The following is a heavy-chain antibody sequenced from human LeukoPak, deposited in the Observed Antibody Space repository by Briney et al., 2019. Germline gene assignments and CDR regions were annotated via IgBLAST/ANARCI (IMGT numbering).Heavy chain of an antibody. V-gene: IGHV4-34*01. CDR1: GGSFSGYY. CDR2: INHSGST. Sequence: SETLSLTCAVYGGSFSGYYWSWVRQPPGKGLEWSGEINHSGSTNYNPSLKSRVTISVDTSKNQFSLKLSSVTAADTAVYYCARLVGVVVAATPDYYYYYMDVWGKGTTVTVSS. D-gene: IGHD2-15*01. CDR3: ARLVGVVVAATPDYYYYYMDV. J-gene: IGHJ6*03.